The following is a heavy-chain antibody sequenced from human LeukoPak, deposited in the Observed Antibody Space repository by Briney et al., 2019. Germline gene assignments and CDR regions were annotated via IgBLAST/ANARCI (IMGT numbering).Heavy chain of an antibody. CDR3: ARLGDSSGYPFDY. CDR2: IYYSGST. Sequence: SQTLSLTCTVSGGSISSGDYYWSWIRQPPGKGLEWIGYIYYSGSTYYNPSLKSRVTISVDTSKNQFSLKLSSVTAADTAVYYCARLGDSSGYPFDYWGQGTLVTVSS. D-gene: IGHD3-22*01. V-gene: IGHV4-30-4*01. CDR1: GGSISSGDYY. J-gene: IGHJ4*02.